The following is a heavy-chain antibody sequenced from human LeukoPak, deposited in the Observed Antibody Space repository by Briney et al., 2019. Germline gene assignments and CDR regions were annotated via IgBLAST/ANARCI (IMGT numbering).Heavy chain of an antibody. CDR2: INPNSGGT. Sequence: ASVKASCKASGYTFTGYYMHWVRQAPGQGLEWMGWINPNSGGTNYAQKLQGRVTMTRDTSISTAYMELSRLRSDDTAVYYCARAIIAARPDYYYGMDVWGQRTTVTVSS. J-gene: IGHJ6*02. D-gene: IGHD6-6*01. CDR1: GYTFTGYY. CDR3: ARAIIAARPDYYYGMDV. V-gene: IGHV1-2*02.